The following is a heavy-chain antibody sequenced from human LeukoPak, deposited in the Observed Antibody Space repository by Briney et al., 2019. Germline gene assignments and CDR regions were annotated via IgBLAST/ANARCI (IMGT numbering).Heavy chain of an antibody. CDR3: AKDTGSGWSFDY. Sequence: GGSLRLSCAASGFTFHNYAMHWVRQAPGKGLEWVSLIKGNGDTTYNADSVKGRFTISRDNSKNSLYLQINSLRTEDTALYYCAKDTGSGWSFDYWSQGTLVTVSS. V-gene: IGHV3-43*02. CDR2: IKGNGDTT. CDR1: GFTFHNYA. D-gene: IGHD6-19*01. J-gene: IGHJ4*02.